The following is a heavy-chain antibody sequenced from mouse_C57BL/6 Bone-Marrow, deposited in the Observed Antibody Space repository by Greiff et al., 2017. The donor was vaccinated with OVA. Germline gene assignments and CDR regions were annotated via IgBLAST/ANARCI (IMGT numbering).Heavy chain of an antibody. V-gene: IGHV5-6*01. J-gene: IGHJ2*01. CDR3: ARGYYGRSFDD. Sequence: EVHLVESGGDLVKPGGSLKLSCAASGFTFSSYGMSWVSQTPDKRLEWVATISSGGSYTYYPDSVKGRFTISRDNAKNTLYLQMSSLKSEDTAMYYSARGYYGRSFDDWGQGTTLTVSS. CDR1: GFTFSSYG. D-gene: IGHD1-1*01. CDR2: ISSGGSYT.